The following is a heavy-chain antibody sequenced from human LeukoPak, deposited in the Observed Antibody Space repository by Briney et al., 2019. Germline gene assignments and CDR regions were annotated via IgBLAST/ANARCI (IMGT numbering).Heavy chain of an antibody. V-gene: IGHV1-69*04. CDR2: IIPIFGIA. D-gene: IGHD3-22*01. CDR1: GGTFSSYA. J-gene: IGHJ4*02. Sequence: SVKVSCKASGGTFSSYAISWVRQAPGQGREWMGRIIPIFGIANYAQKFQGRDTITADKSTSTAYMELSSLRSEDTAVYYCSRDSFYYDSSDPSHFDYWGQGTLVTVSS. CDR3: SRDSFYYDSSDPSHFDY.